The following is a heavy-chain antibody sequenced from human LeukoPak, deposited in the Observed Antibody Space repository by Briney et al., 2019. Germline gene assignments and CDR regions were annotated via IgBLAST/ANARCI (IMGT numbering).Heavy chain of an antibody. CDR1: GFTFEDYG. CDR3: ARDREDTSSAPDAFDI. Sequence: GGSLRLSCAASGFTFEDYGMNWVRQAPGKGLEWVSGINWNGGHTNYADSVKGRFTISRDNAKNSLYLQMNSLRAEDTAVYYCARDREDTSSAPDAFDIWGQGTMVTVSS. J-gene: IGHJ3*02. D-gene: IGHD3-22*01. CDR2: INWNGGHT. V-gene: IGHV3-20*04.